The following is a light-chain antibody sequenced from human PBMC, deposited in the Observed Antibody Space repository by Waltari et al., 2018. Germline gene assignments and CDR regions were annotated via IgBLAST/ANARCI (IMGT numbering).Light chain of an antibody. CDR2: DDN. CDR1: SSDVGNYNL. V-gene: IGLV2-23*01. J-gene: IGLJ3*02. CDR3: CSYAGSYTWV. Sequence: QSALTQPASVSGSPGQSITISCTGTSSDVGNYNLVSWYQQYPGKAPKVMIYDDNRRPSWVSDRFSGSKSGDTASLTISEVQAEDEADYYCCSYAGSYTWVFGGGTKLTVL.